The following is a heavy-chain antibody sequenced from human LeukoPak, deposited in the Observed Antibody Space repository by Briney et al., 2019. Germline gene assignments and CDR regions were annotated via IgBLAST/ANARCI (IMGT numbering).Heavy chain of an antibody. CDR3: ARTIYYYESTSYFSDAFEV. CDR1: GFTLSGHS. Sequence: GGSLRLSCAATGFTLSGHSMNWVRQAPGKGLDWVSSISPTSAYIYYQDSVKGRFTISRDDAKNSLYLEMDSLRAEDTAVYYCARTIYYYESTSYFSDAFEVWGQGTMVTVSS. CDR2: ISPTSAYI. J-gene: IGHJ3*01. V-gene: IGHV3-21*01. D-gene: IGHD3-22*01.